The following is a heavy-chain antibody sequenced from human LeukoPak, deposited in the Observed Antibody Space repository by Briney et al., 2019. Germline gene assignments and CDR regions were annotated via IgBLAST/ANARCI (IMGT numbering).Heavy chain of an antibody. CDR3: ASGGHSHAN. D-gene: IGHD4-23*01. CDR1: GFTFSNYW. Sequence: QPGGSLRLSCVASGFTFSNYWMSWVRLFPGKEIEWLANIKHDGTESHHVDSVRGRFTISRDNTKNSLFLQVDSLRTEDTAVYFCASGGHSHANWGQGTLVTVSS. V-gene: IGHV3-7*01. CDR2: IKHDGTES. J-gene: IGHJ4*02.